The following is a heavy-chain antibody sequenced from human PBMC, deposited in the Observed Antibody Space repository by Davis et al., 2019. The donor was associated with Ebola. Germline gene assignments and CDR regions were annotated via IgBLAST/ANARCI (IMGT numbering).Heavy chain of an antibody. J-gene: IGHJ4*02. V-gene: IGHV4-34*01. Sequence: SETLSLTCAVYGGSFSGYYWSWIRQPPGKGLEWIGEINHSGSTNYNPSLKRRVTISADTSKNQFSLKVRSVTAADTAVYYCASRLGWELLDYWGQGTLVTVSS. CDR2: INHSGST. CDR1: GGSFSGYY. CDR3: ASRLGWELLDY. D-gene: IGHD1-26*01.